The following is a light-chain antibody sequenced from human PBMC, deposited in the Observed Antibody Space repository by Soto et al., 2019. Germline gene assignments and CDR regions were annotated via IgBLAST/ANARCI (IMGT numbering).Light chain of an antibody. V-gene: IGLV4-60*02. Sequence: QSVLTQSSSASASLGSSVKLTCTLSSGHSSYIIAWHQQQPGKAPRYLMKLEGSGSYNKGSGVPDRFSGSSSGADRYLTISNLQFEDEADYYCETWDFNTRVFGGGTKLTLL. CDR2: LEGSGSY. J-gene: IGLJ3*02. CDR1: SGHSSYI. CDR3: ETWDFNTRV.